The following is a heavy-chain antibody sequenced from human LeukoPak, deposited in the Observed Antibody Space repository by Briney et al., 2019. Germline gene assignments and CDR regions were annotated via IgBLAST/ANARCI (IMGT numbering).Heavy chain of an antibody. CDR3: GGQYDFWSGYYRDY. CDR1: GFTFGDYS. CDR2: IRSKAYGGTT. D-gene: IGHD3-3*01. Sequence: ETGGSLTLSCTASGFTFGDYSMSWVRQAPGKGLEWVGLIRSKAYGGTTEYAVSVKGRFTISRDVYKRIAYLEMNSLKTEDRGVYYCGGQYDFWSGYYRDYWGQGTLVTVSS. V-gene: IGHV3-49*04. J-gene: IGHJ4*02.